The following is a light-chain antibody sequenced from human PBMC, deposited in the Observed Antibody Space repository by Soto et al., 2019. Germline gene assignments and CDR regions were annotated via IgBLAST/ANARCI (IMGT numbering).Light chain of an antibody. CDR3: QQSYSTPHT. Sequence: DIQMTQSPSSLSASVGDRVTITCRASQSISTYLNWYQQKPGKAPNLLIYGASILQSGVPSRFSGSGSGTDFTLTISSLQPEDFATYSCQQSYSTPHTFGQGTKLEIK. CDR2: GAS. CDR1: QSISTY. J-gene: IGKJ2*01. V-gene: IGKV1-39*01.